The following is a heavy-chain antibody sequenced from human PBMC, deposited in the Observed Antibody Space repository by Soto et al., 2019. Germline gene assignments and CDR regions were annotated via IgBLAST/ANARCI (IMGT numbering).Heavy chain of an antibody. J-gene: IGHJ4*02. D-gene: IGHD3-22*01. CDR3: AKVFLLYGVVVITPYFDY. CDR2: ISGSGGST. CDR1: GFTFSSYA. V-gene: IGHV3-23*01. Sequence: GGSLRLSCAASGFTFSSYAMSWVRQAPGKGLEWVSAISGSGGSTYYADSVKGRFTISRDNSKNTLYLQMNSLRAEDTAVYYCAKVFLLYGVVVITPYFDYWGQGTLVTVSS.